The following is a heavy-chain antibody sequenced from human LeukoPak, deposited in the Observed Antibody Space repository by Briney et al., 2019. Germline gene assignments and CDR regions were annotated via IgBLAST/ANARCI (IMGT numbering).Heavy chain of an antibody. CDR2: IGPTGSDR. CDR1: GLTFSTSG. Sequence: GSLRLSCTASGLTFSTSGFNWVRQAPGRGLEWVASIGPTGSDRYHADSIKGRFTISRDNANNFLYLQMNSLRAEDTAVYYCARDATSISASGGYFDLWGRGTLVTVSS. J-gene: IGHJ2*01. CDR3: ARDATSISASGGYFDL. V-gene: IGHV3-21*06. D-gene: IGHD6-6*01.